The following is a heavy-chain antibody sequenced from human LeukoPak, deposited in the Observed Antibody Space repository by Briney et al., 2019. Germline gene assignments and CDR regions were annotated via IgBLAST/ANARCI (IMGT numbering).Heavy chain of an antibody. CDR3: ARISDYGDYFDY. Sequence: ASVKVSCKASGYTFTSYGIRWVRQAPGQGLEWMGWISAYNGNTNYAQKLQGRVTMTTDTSTSTAYMELRSLRSDDTAVYYCARISDYGDYFDYWGQGTLVTVSS. CDR2: ISAYNGNT. V-gene: IGHV1-18*01. CDR1: GYTFTSYG. D-gene: IGHD4-17*01. J-gene: IGHJ4*02.